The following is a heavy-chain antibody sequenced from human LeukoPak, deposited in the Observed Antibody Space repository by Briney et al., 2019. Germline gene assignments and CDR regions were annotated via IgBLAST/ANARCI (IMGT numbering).Heavy chain of an antibody. CDR3: ARGEPDCAGDCPYWYLDL. CDR1: GFTFSSHS. V-gene: IGHV3-21*01. Sequence: PGGSLRLSCAASGFTFSSHSMNWVRQAQVKGLEWVSSIDSSSGYTYYADSVKGRFTISRDNSKKTVFLQMGSLRTEDMAVYYCARGEPDCAGDCPYWYLDLWGRGTLVTVSS. J-gene: IGHJ2*01. CDR2: IDSSSGYT. D-gene: IGHD2-21*02.